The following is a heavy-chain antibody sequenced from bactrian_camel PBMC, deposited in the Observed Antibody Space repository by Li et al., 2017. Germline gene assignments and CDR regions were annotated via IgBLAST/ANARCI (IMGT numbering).Heavy chain of an antibody. CDR3: AVDPNSRAWSSGILSPGQYTR. CDR2: IDLGGGKQ. Sequence: QLVESGGGSVQAGGTLRLSCAASGYPYSVPYMAWFRQAPGKEREWVAAIDLGGGKQDYADSVKGRFTISHDNAENTLYLQMDSLKPEDTAMYYCAVDPNSRAWSSGILSPGQYTRWGQGTQVTVS. V-gene: IGHV3S28*01. J-gene: IGHJ4*01. D-gene: IGHD2*01. CDR1: GYPYSVPY.